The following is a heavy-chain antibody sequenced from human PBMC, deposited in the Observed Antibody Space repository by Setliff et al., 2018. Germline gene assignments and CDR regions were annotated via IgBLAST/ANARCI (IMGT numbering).Heavy chain of an antibody. CDR3: ARDRGWWCFDN. D-gene: IGHD2-21*01. V-gene: IGHV3-7*01. CDR2: IKEDGSQK. CDR1: GFTFSSYW. Sequence: PGGSLRLSCAASGFTFSSYWVDWVRQAPGKGPEWVASIKEDGSQKCYVDSVKSRFTISRDNAKNSLYLQMNSLRAEDTAVYYCARDRGWWCFDNWGQGTLVTVSS. J-gene: IGHJ4*02.